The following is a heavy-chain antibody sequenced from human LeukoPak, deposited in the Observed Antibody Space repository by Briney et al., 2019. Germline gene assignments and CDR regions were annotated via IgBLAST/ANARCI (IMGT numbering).Heavy chain of an antibody. CDR3: ARVTLYGSGSRFSAYYYYYMDV. J-gene: IGHJ6*03. Sequence: SVKVSCKASGGTFSSYAISWVRQAPGQGLEWMGGIIPIFGTANYAQKFQGRVTITADKSTSTAYMELSSLRSEDTAVYYCARVTLYGSGSRFSAYYYYYMDVWGKGTTVTVSS. CDR1: GGTFSSYA. V-gene: IGHV1-69*06. D-gene: IGHD3-10*01. CDR2: IIPIFGTA.